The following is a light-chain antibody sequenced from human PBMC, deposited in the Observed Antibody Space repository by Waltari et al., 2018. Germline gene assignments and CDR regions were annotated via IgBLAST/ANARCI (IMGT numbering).Light chain of an antibody. Sequence: QMTQSPSALSASVGDRVTITCRASQRINTWMAWYQQRPGKAPKVLIYDVSTLESGVPSRFSGSGSGTEFTLAINNLQPEDFATYYCQQYYRYYTFGQGTKLEIK. V-gene: IGKV1-5*01. CDR1: QRINTW. J-gene: IGKJ2*01. CDR2: DVS. CDR3: QQYYRYYT.